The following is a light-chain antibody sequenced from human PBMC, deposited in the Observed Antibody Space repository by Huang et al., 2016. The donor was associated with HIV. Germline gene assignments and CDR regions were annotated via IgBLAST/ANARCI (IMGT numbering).Light chain of an antibody. CDR2: SAY. CDR3: QKYKDAPPT. J-gene: IGKJ1*01. CDR1: HGISNY. V-gene: IGKV1-27*01. Sequence: DIQMTQSPASLSASVGDRVTITCRASHGISNYLAWYQQKPGKAPQLRSHSAYLLQSGVASRFSGSGSGTDFTLTISSLQPEDVGTYFCQKYKDAPPTFGQGTKVEI.